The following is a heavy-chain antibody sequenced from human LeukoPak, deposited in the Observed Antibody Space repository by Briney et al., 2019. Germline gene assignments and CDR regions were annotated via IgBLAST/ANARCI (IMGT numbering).Heavy chain of an antibody. Sequence: GRSLRLSCAASGFTFDDYAMHWVRQAPGKGLEWVSGISWNSGSIGYADSVKGRFTISRDNAKNSLYLQMNSLRAEDTALYYCAKDISRLRTYYYYGMDVWGQGTTVTVSS. J-gene: IGHJ6*02. CDR2: ISWNSGSI. V-gene: IGHV3-9*01. D-gene: IGHD6-25*01. CDR1: GFTFDDYA. CDR3: AKDISRLRTYYYYGMDV.